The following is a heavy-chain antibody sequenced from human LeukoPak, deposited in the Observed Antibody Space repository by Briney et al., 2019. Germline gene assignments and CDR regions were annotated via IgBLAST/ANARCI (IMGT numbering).Heavy chain of an antibody. CDR1: SGLMFSSRG. CDR3: ARARNNYDSSGYSALDY. Sequence: GRSLRLSCAASSGLMFSSRGMRLVRQAPGKGLEWVAVIWYDGSNEYYADSVKGRFTISRDNSKNTLYLQMNSLRAEDTAVYYCARARNNYDSSGYSALDYWGQGTLVTVSS. CDR2: IWYDGSNE. J-gene: IGHJ4*02. V-gene: IGHV3-33*01. D-gene: IGHD3-22*01.